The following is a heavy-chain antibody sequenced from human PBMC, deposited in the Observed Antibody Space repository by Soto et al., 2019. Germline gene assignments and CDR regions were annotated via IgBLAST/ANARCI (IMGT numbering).Heavy chain of an antibody. J-gene: IGHJ4*02. CDR1: GFTFDDHA. CDR3: SKDIVRFGDYREFDY. D-gene: IGHD3-10*01. CDR2: FSWNGGSK. V-gene: IGHV3-9*01. Sequence: PGRSLRLSYTASGFTFDDHAMNWVRQAPGEGRGCVSGFSWNGGSKGYGHAATGRFTISRDKAKNSPFLQMNSLRPEDTALYYCSKDIVRFGDYREFDYWGQGTLVTVSS.